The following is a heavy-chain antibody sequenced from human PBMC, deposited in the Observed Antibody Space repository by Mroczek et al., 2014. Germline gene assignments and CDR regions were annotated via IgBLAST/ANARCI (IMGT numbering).Heavy chain of an antibody. CDR1: VAPSVVTT. Sequence: QLVEVWPRTGEAFGDPVPHLALSLVAPSVVTTGAGSGSPHGKGLEWIGYIYYSGRHQLQPLPSKSRVTISVGTSKNQFSLKLSSVTAADTAVYYCARGYSSSWYENYYYYYMDVWGKGTTVTVSS. CDR2: IYYSGRH. CDR3: ARGYSSSWYENYYYYYMDV. J-gene: IGHJ6*03. D-gene: IGHD6-13*01. V-gene: IGHV4-59*01.